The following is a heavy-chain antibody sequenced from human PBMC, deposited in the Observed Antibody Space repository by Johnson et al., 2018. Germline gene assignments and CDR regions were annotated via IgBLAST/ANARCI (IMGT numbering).Heavy chain of an antibody. D-gene: IGHD4-17*01. J-gene: IGHJ3*01. CDR2: ISLSGDTI. Sequence: VQLVESGGGLVQPGGSLRLSCAASGFTFGGYSMNWVRPAPGKGLEWISFISLSGDTIYYADSVKGRFIISSDNAKNALYLEMKGLRVEDTDLYYCARDLERYGDTDAFVVWGQGTMVTVSS. CDR1: GFTFGGYS. CDR3: ARDLERYGDTDAFVV. V-gene: IGHV3-48*01.